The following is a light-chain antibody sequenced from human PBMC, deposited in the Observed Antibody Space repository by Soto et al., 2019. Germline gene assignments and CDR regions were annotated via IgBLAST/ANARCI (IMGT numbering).Light chain of an antibody. V-gene: IGLV1-40*01. CDR3: QSYDSSLSGYV. Sequence: QSVLTQPPSVSEAPGQRVTISCTGSSSNIGAGYEAHWYQQVPGTAPKLLIYENNNRPSGVPDRFSRSKSGTSASLAITGLQAEDEAEYYCQSYDSSLSGYVFGTGTKLTV. CDR2: ENN. J-gene: IGLJ1*01. CDR1: SSNIGAGYE.